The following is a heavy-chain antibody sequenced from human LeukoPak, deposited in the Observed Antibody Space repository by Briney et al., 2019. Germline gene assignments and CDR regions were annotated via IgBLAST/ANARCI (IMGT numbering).Heavy chain of an antibody. V-gene: IGHV1-24*01. J-gene: IGHJ3*02. CDR3: ATCSSTSCYHDAFDI. CDR1: GYTFTSYD. D-gene: IGHD2-2*01. Sequence: ASVKVSCKASGYTFTSYDINWVRQATGQGLEWMGGFDPEDGETIYAQKFQGRVTMTEDTSTDTAYMELSSLRSEDTAVYYCATCSSTSCYHDAFDIWGQGTMVTVSS. CDR2: FDPEDGET.